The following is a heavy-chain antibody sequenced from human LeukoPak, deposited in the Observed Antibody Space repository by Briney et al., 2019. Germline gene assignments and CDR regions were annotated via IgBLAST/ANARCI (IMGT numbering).Heavy chain of an antibody. J-gene: IGHJ4*02. Sequence: PGGSLRLSCAASGFTFSNYAMSWVRQAPGKGLEWVSAISGSGVTTYYGDSVKGRFTISRDNSKNTLYLQMNSLRAEDTAVYYCARYDMGDYWGQGTLVTVSS. CDR3: ARYDMGDY. CDR1: GFTFSNYA. CDR2: ISGSGVTT. D-gene: IGHD3-9*01. V-gene: IGHV3-23*01.